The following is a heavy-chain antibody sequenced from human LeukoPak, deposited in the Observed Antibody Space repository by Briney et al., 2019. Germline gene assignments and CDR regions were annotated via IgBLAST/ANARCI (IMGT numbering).Heavy chain of an antibody. CDR3: AKDPGYTSSRYGIFDY. Sequence: GGSLRLSCAASGFTFSSYAMHWVRQAPGKGLEWVAVISYDGSNTYYADSVKGRFTISRDNSKNTLYLQMNSLRAEDTAVYYCAKDPGYTSSRYGIFDYWGQGTLVTVSS. CDR1: GFTFSSYA. CDR2: ISYDGSNT. D-gene: IGHD6-13*01. V-gene: IGHV3-30*04. J-gene: IGHJ4*02.